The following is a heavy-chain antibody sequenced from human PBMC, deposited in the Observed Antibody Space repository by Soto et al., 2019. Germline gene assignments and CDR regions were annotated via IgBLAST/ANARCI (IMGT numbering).Heavy chain of an antibody. J-gene: IGHJ3*02. D-gene: IGHD3-3*01. V-gene: IGHV3-23*01. Sequence: WGSLRLSCAASGFTFSSYAMSWVRQAPGKGLEWVSAISGSGGSTYYADSVKGRFTISRDNSKNTLYLQMNSLRAEDTAVYYCAANYDFWSGSPFFDIWGQGTMVTVSS. CDR3: AANYDFWSGSPFFDI. CDR2: ISGSGGST. CDR1: GFTFSSYA.